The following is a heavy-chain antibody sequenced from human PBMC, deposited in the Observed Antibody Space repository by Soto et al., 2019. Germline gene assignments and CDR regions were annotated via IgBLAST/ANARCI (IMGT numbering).Heavy chain of an antibody. CDR2: ISYDGSNK. V-gene: IGHV3-30*03. Sequence: GGSLRLSCAASGFTFSSYGMHWVRQAPGKGLEWVAVISYDGSNKYYADSVKGRFTISRDNSKNTLYLQMNSLRAEDTAVYYYADAPPFDYWGQGALVTVSS. J-gene: IGHJ4*02. CDR3: ADAPPFDY. CDR1: GFTFSSYG.